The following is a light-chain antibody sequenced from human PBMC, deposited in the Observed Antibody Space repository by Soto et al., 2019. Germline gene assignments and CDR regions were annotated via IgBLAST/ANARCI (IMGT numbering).Light chain of an antibody. CDR3: MQATQSWA. Sequence: IVLTQTPLSSPVTLGQPASISCSSSQSLVHRDGNTYLSWLHQRPGQPPRLLIYQVSNRFSGVPDRFTGSGAGTDFTLKISRVEEEDVGIYYCMQATQSWAFGQGTKVEIK. J-gene: IGKJ1*01. CDR2: QVS. CDR1: QSLVHRDGNTY. V-gene: IGKV2-24*01.